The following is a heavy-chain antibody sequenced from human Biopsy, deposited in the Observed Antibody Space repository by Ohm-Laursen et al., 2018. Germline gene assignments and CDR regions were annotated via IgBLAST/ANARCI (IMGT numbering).Heavy chain of an antibody. D-gene: IGHD3-3*01. Sequence: SVKVSCKASGGPSSNYAFSWVRQAPGQGLEWVGRIVPILGHLNYAQRFQGRVSITADKSTTYVYMELSRLTSGVTAVYYCAADADGYYTEFDNWGPGTLVTVSS. CDR1: GGPSSNYA. CDR3: AADADGYYTEFDN. V-gene: IGHV1-69*04. J-gene: IGHJ4*02. CDR2: IVPILGHL.